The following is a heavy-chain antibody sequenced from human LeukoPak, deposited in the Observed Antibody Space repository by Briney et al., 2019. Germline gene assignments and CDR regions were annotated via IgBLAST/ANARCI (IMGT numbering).Heavy chain of an antibody. CDR1: GGTFSSYA. V-gene: IGHV1-69*13. CDR2: IIPIFGTA. CDR3: ARPLAPPHAWFDP. J-gene: IGHJ5*02. Sequence: SVKVSCKASGGTFSSYAISWVRQAHGQGLEWMGGIIPIFGTANYAKKFQGRGTITADESTSTAYVELSSLRSEDTAVYYCARPLAPPHAWFDPWGQGTLVTVSS.